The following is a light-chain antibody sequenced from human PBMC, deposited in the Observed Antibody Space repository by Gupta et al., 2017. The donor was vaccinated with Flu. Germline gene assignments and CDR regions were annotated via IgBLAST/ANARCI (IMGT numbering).Light chain of an antibody. V-gene: IGKV1-5*03. Sequence: DIQMTQSPATLSASVGDRVTITCRASQSVSNWVAWYQHKAGKVPEVLIYQASTLQTGVPARCSGSGSGTEFTRTSSSLTPEDFANYDCKKYDSYSPYTWGQGTKLEIK. CDR2: QAS. CDR3: KKYDSYSPYT. J-gene: IGKJ2*01. CDR1: QSVSNW.